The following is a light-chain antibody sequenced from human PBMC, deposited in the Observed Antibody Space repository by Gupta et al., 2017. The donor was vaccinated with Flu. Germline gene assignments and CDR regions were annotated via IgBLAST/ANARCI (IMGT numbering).Light chain of an antibody. CDR2: DNS. CDR3: ETWDRSLNSVI. CDR1: SSNIGKNS. J-gene: IGLJ2*01. V-gene: IGLV1-51*01. Sequence: QSVLTQPPSVSAAPGQKVSISCSGGSSNIGKNSVSWFQQVPGKAPKLLIYDNSKRPSGIPDRFSGSKSDTSATLDITGLQTGDEADYYCETWDRSLNSVIFGGGTKLTV.